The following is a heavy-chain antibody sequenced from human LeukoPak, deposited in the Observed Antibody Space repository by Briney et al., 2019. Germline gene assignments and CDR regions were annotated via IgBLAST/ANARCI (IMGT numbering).Heavy chain of an antibody. CDR2: ISSGSSYI. V-gene: IGHV3-21*01. CDR1: GFTFSSYS. Sequence: GGSLRLSCAASGFTFSSYSMNWVRQAPGKGLEWVSSISSGSSYIYYADSVKGRFTISRDNAKNSLYLQMNSLRAEDTAVFYCAGGGARSSSYYYYGMDVWGLGTTVTVSS. CDR3: AGGGARSSSYYYYGMDV. D-gene: IGHD6-13*01. J-gene: IGHJ6*02.